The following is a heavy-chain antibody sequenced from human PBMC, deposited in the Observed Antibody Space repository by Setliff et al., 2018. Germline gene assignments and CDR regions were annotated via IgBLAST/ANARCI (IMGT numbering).Heavy chain of an antibody. CDR2: IFYSGST. V-gene: IGHV4-59*11. D-gene: IGHD2-15*01. CDR3: AKDSFTLVGNQLDY. CDR1: GGSISSHY. J-gene: IGHJ4*02. Sequence: PSETLSLTCTVSGGSISSHYWNWIRQPPGKGLEWIGYIFYSGSTNYNPSLKSRVTISVDTSKNQFSLKLSSVTAADTAVYYCAKDSFTLVGNQLDYWGQGTLVTVSS.